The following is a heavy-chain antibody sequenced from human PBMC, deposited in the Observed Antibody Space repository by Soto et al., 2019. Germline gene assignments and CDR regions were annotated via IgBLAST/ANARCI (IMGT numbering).Heavy chain of an antibody. V-gene: IGHV1-24*01. CDR2: FDPEDGET. CDR1: GYTLTELS. J-gene: IGHJ6*02. D-gene: IGHD6-13*01. CDR3: ATTRIAAAGKAPHYYYYYGMDV. Sequence: ASVKVSCKVSGYTLTELSMHWVRQAPGKGLEWMGGFDPEDGETIYAQKFQGRVTMTEDTSTDTAYMELSSLRSEVTAGYYCATTRIAAAGKAPHYYYYYGMDVWGQGTTVTVSS.